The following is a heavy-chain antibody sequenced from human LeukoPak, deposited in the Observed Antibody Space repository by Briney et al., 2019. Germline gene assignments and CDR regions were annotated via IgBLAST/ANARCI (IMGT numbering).Heavy chain of an antibody. CDR3: GSTNSFSY. Sequence: GGSLRLSCAASGFTFSSYAMHWVRQGPGKGLEWVAVISYDGSNKYYADSVKGRFTISRDNAKNSLYLQMNSLRAEDTALYYYGSTNSFSYWGQGTLVTVSS. J-gene: IGHJ4*02. V-gene: IGHV3-30-3*01. D-gene: IGHD2-2*01. CDR1: GFTFSSYA. CDR2: ISYDGSNK.